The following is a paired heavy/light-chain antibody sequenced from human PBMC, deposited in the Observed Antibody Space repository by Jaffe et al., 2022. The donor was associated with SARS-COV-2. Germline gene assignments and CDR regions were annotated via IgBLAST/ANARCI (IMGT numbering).Light chain of an antibody. Sequence: DIQMTQSPSSLSASVGDRVTITCRASQNITSHLNWYQQKPGKAPNLLISAASSLQSGVPSRFSGSGSGTDFTLTISSLQPEDFATYSCQQSYITPWTFGQGTKVEIK. J-gene: IGKJ1*01. CDR1: QNITSH. CDR3: QQSYITPWT. CDR2: AAS. V-gene: IGKV1-39*01.
Heavy chain of an antibody. Sequence: QVQLQESGPGLVKPSETLSLTCTVSGGSISSYCWSWIRQPPGKGLEWIGYIYYSGSINYNPSLKSRVTISVDTSKNQFSLKLSSVTAADTAVYYCARSPATRWLDAFDIWGQGTMVTVSS. CDR3: ARSPATRWLDAFDI. J-gene: IGHJ3*02. V-gene: IGHV4-59*08. D-gene: IGHD2-15*01. CDR2: IYYSGSI. CDR1: GGSISSYC.